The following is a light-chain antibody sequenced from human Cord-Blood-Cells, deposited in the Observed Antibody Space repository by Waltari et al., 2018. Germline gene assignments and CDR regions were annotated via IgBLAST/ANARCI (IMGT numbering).Light chain of an antibody. CDR3: SSYTSSSTLV. CDR2: DVS. Sequence: QSALTQPASVSGSPGPSITISCTGTSSDVAGYNYVSWYQQPPGKAPKLMIYDVSNRPSGVSNRFSGSKSGNTASLTISGLQAEDEADYYCSSYTSSSTLVFGGGTKLTVL. J-gene: IGLJ2*01. V-gene: IGLV2-14*01. CDR1: SSDVAGYNY.